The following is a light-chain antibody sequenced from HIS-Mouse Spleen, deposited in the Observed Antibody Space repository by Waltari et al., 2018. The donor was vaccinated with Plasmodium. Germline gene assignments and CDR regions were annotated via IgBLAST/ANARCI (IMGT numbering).Light chain of an antibody. J-gene: IGLJ3*02. Sequence: SSELTQDPAVSVALGQTVRITCQGDSLRSYYASWYQQKPGQAPVLVIYGKNNRPSGIPDRFSGSSSGNTASLTIPGAQAEGEAEYFCNSRDSSGNHMVFGGGTKLTGL. V-gene: IGLV3-19*01. CDR1: SLRSYY. CDR3: NSRDSSGNHMV. CDR2: GKN.